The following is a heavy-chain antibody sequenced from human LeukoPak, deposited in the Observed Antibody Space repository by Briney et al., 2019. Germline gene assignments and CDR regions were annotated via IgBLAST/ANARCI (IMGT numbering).Heavy chain of an antibody. V-gene: IGHV1-8*01. CDR1: GYTFTSYD. J-gene: IGHJ6*02. CDR2: MNPNSGNT. D-gene: IGHD1-26*01. CDR3: ARFSGTPYYYYGMDV. Sequence: ASVKVSCKASGYTFTSYDINWVRQATGQGLEWMGWMNPNSGNTGYAQKFQGRVTMTRNTSISTAYMELSSLRSEDTAVYYCARFSGTPYYYYGMDVWGQGTTVTVSS.